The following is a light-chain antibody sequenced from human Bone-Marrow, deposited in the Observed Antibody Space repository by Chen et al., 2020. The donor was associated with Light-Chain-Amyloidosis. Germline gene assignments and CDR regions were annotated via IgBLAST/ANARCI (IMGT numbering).Light chain of an antibody. CDR2: GAS. CDR3: QQYNNWPGT. J-gene: IGKJ1*01. Sequence: EIVMTHSPATPSVSPGERATLSCRASPSIRTNVAWYRQTPGQSPILIIYGASTRSTGIPARFSGGGSGTDFTLTISSPQSEDFAVYYCQQYNNWPGTFGQGTKVDIK. CDR1: PSIRTN. V-gene: IGKV3-15*01.